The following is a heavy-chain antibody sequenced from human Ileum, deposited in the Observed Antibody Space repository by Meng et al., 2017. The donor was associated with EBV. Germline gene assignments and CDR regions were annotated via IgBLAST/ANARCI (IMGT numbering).Heavy chain of an antibody. CDR3: ARGQKGYFDL. J-gene: IGHJ2*01. CDR2: IYNSGST. CDR1: GGSISSSNYY. Sequence: VQLHESGPGLVKPSQTLSLTCTVSGGSISSSNYYWSWIRQPPGKGLEWSGHIYNSGSTYYNPSLKSRITISVDTSKNQFSLKLSSVTAADTAVYYCARGQKGYFDLWGRGTLVTVSS. V-gene: IGHV4-30-4*01.